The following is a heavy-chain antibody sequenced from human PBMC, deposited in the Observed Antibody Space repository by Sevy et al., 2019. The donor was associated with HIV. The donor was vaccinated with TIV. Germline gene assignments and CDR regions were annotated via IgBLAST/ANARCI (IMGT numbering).Heavy chain of an antibody. J-gene: IGHJ6*02. V-gene: IGHV3-33*01. D-gene: IGHD6-13*01. CDR2: IWYDGSNK. Sequence: GGSLRLSCAASGFTFSSYGMHWVRQAPGKGLEWVAVIWYDGSNKYYADSVKDRFTISGDKSKNTLYLQMNSLRAEDTAVYYCAREGSSSPWAVYYYGMDVWGQGTTVTVSS. CDR1: GFTFSSYG. CDR3: AREGSSSPWAVYYYGMDV.